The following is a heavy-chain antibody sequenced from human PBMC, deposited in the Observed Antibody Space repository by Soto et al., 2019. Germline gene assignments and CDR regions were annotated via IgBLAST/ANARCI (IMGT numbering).Heavy chain of an antibody. CDR2: IYATGTT. J-gene: IGHJ5*02. V-gene: IGHV4-4*07. CDR1: GASISGYY. D-gene: IGHD1-1*01. Sequence: SSETLSLTCTVSGASISGYYWSWIRKSAGKGLEWIGRIYATGTTDYNPSLKSRVMMSVDTSKKQFSLRLRSVTAADTAVYYCVRDGTKTLRDWFDPWGQGISVTVSS. CDR3: VRDGTKTLRDWFDP.